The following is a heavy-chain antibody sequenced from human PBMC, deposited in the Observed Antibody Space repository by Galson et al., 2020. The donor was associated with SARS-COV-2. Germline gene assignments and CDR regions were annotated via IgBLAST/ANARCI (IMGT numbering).Heavy chain of an antibody. CDR3: ARDRYIGSQNFFDP. Sequence: SETLSLTCSVSGGSIRTYYWSWIRQPAGKTLEWIGRINAGGTTDYNPSLRSRLTMSIDTSKSQIFLNLKSVTAADTAIYYCARDRYIGSQNFFDPWGPGILVTVSS. CDR2: INAGGTT. CDR1: GGSIRTYY. J-gene: IGHJ5*02. V-gene: IGHV4-4*07. D-gene: IGHD1-26*01.